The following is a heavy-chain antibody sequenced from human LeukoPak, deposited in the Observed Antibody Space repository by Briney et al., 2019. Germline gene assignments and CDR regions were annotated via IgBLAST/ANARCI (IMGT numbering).Heavy chain of an antibody. CDR2: IYYSGST. J-gene: IGHJ4*02. V-gene: IGHV4-31*11. CDR3: ARGTSHYYDSSGYYYGY. Sequence: PSETLSLTCAVYGGSFSGYYWSWIRQHPGKGLEWIGYIYYSGSTYYNPSLKSRVTISVDTSKNQFPPKLSSVTAADTAVYYCARGTSHYYDSSGYYYGYWGQGTLVTVSS. D-gene: IGHD3-22*01. CDR1: GGSFSGYY.